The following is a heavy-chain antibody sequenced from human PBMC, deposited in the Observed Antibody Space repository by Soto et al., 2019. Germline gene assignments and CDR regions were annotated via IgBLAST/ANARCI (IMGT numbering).Heavy chain of an antibody. D-gene: IGHD3-16*01. CDR1: GFTFSAYG. CDR3: ARDGPLYDHLFGGPMELFAY. Sequence: LRLSCEASGFTFSAYGFHWVRQAPGKGLEWVALIWHDGSNKYYADSVKGRFTISRDNSMSTVYLQMSSLRAEDTAVYYCARDGPLYDHLFGGPMELFAYSGQGTPV. J-gene: IGHJ4*02. V-gene: IGHV3-33*01. CDR2: IWHDGSNK.